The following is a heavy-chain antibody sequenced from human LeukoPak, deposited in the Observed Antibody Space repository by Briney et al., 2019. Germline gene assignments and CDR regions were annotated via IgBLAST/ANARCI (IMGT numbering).Heavy chain of an antibody. Sequence: GGSLRLSCAASGFTFDDYGMSWVRQAPGKGLEWVSGINWNGGSTGYADSVKGRFTISRDNSKNKLYLQMNSLRSEDTAVYYCARGSPSDPYYDILSGHLYNFFDPWGQGTLVTVSS. D-gene: IGHD3-9*01. CDR2: INWNGGST. J-gene: IGHJ5*02. V-gene: IGHV3-20*04. CDR3: ARGSPSDPYYDILSGHLYNFFDP. CDR1: GFTFDDYG.